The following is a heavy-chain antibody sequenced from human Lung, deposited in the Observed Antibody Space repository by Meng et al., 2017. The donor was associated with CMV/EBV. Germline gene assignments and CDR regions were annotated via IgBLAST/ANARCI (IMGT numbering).Heavy chain of an antibody. J-gene: IGHJ4*02. D-gene: IGHD2/OR15-2a*01. Sequence: QVRRQQGGAGLLKPSETLSPTCAVYCGSFSGYYWSWIRQPPGKGLEWIGEINHSGSTNYNPSLKSRVTISVDTSKNQFSLKLSSVTAADTAVYYCARGFLSFVRVFDYWGQGTLVTVSS. V-gene: IGHV4-34*01. CDR1: CGSFSGYY. CDR2: INHSGST. CDR3: ARGFLSFVRVFDY.